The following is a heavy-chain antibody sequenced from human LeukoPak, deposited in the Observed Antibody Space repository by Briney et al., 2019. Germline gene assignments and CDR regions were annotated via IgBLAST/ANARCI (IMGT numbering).Heavy chain of an antibody. CDR2: ISAYNGDT. Sequence: GASVKVSCKTSGYTFTNYGVTWVRQAPGQRLEWMGRISAYNGDTKYAQKLQGRVTMTTDTPTSTGYMELRSLTSDDTAIYYCGRVDMAASKDYWGQGTLVTVSS. CDR3: GRVDMAASKDY. J-gene: IGHJ4*02. D-gene: IGHD5-24*01. CDR1: GYTFTNYG. V-gene: IGHV1-18*01.